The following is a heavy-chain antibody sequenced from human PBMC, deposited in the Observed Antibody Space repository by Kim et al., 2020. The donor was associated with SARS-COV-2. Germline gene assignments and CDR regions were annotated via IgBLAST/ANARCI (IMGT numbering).Heavy chain of an antibody. V-gene: IGHV3-30*18. CDR1: GFTFSSYG. CDR2: ISYDGSNK. J-gene: IGHJ6*02. Sequence: GGSLRLSCAASGFTFSSYGMHWVRQAPGKGLEWVAVISYDGSNKYYADSVKGRFTISRDNSKNTLYLQMNSLRAEDTAVYYCAKDRGYCSSTSWFYYYYGMDVWGQGTPVTVSS. D-gene: IGHD2-2*03. CDR3: AKDRGYCSSTSWFYYYYGMDV.